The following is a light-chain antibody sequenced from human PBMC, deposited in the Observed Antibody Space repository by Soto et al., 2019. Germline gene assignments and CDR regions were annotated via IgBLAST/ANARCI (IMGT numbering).Light chain of an antibody. J-gene: IGKJ4*01. CDR2: GAS. CDR1: QSVTNNY. CDR3: QQYGSSPPLT. V-gene: IGKV3-20*01. Sequence: IGFTQSPSALSLSPGERATLSCRASQSVTNNYLAWFQQKPGQAPRLLIYGASSRATGIPDRFSGSGSGTDFTLTISRLEPEDFAVYYCQQYGSSPPLTFGGGTKVDIK.